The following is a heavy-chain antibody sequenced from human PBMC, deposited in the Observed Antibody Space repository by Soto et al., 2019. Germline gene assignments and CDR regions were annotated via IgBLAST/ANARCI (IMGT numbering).Heavy chain of an antibody. CDR3: AKEMIASTLADFFDY. V-gene: IGHV3-23*01. J-gene: IGHJ4*02. CDR1: GFTFSNYG. D-gene: IGHD2-21*01. Sequence: EVQLLESGGGLIQPGGSLRLSCEASGFTFSNYGMTWVRLAPGKVLEWVSTISGSGGRTFYADPVKGRFTISRDNSKNTLYLQMKSLRAEDTAVYYCAKEMIASTLADFFDYWGQGTLVTVSS. CDR2: ISGSGGRT.